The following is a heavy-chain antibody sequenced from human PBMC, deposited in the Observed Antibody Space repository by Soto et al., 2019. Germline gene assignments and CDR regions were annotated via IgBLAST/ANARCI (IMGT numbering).Heavy chain of an antibody. CDR3: ARGRDYYGSGSYSKRYYFDY. Sequence: PSETLSLTCTVSGGSISSGGYYWSWTRQHPGKGLEWIGYIYYSGSTYYNPSLKSRVTISVDTSKNQFSLKLSSVTAADTAVYYCARGRDYYGSGSYSKRYYFDYWGQGTLVTVS. CDR1: GGSISSGGYY. J-gene: IGHJ4*02. CDR2: IYYSGST. D-gene: IGHD3-10*01. V-gene: IGHV4-31*03.